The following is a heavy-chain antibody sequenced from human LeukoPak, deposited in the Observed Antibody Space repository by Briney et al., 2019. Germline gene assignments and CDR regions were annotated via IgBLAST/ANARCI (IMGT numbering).Heavy chain of an antibody. J-gene: IGHJ5*02. CDR2: ISYDGSNK. D-gene: IGHD5-18*01. V-gene: IGHV3-30-3*02. Sequence: GGSLRLSCAASGFTFSSYAMHWVRQAPGKGLEWVAVISYDGSNKYYADSVKGRFTISRDNSKNTLYLQMNSLRAEDTAVYYCANDQYSYGPNWFDPWGQGTLVTVSS. CDR1: GFTFSSYA. CDR3: ANDQYSYGPNWFDP.